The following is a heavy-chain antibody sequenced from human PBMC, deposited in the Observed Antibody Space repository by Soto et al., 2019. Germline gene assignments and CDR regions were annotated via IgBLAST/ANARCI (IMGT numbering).Heavy chain of an antibody. Sequence: GGSLRLSCAASGFTFGSDNMNWVRQAPGKGLEWVSSISSSSSYIYYADSVKGRFTISRDNAKNSLYLQMNSLRAEDTAVYYGARDLIGKSDYYDSSGYYYWGQLSLVPVSS. V-gene: IGHV3-21*01. CDR3: ARDLIGKSDYYDSSGYYY. CDR1: GFTFGSDN. CDR2: ISSSSSYI. D-gene: IGHD3-22*01. J-gene: IGHJ4*02.